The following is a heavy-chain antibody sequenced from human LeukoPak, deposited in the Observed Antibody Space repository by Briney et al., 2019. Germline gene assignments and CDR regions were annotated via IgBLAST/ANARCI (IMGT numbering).Heavy chain of an antibody. Sequence: PSETLSLTCTVSGGSITSRDYYWSWIRQSPGKGLEWIGYISYSGSTYYNPSLKSRVSISEDTSKNQFSLRLNSVTAADTAVYFCARVTLFRGAQIDSWGQGTLVTVSS. J-gene: IGHJ4*02. D-gene: IGHD3-10*01. CDR2: ISYSGST. V-gene: IGHV4-30-4*08. CDR1: GGSITSRDYY. CDR3: ARVTLFRGAQIDS.